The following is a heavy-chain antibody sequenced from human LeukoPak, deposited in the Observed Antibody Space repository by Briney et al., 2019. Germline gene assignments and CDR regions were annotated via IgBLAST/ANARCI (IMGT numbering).Heavy chain of an antibody. V-gene: IGHV4-34*01. CDR3: ARGAIRGYRPAAHLDY. CDR2: INHSGST. Sequence: PSETLSLTCAVYGGSFSGYYWSWIRQPPGKGLEWIGEINHSGSTNYNPSLKSRVTISVDTSKNQFSLKLGSVTAADTAVYYCARGAIRGYRPAAHLDYWGQGTLVTVSS. D-gene: IGHD5-18*01. CDR1: GGSFSGYY. J-gene: IGHJ4*02.